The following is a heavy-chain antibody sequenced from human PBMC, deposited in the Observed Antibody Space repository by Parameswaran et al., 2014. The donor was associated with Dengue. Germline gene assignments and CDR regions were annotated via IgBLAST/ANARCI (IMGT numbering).Heavy chain of an antibody. Sequence: RWIRQPPGKGLEWIGEINHSGSTNYNPSLKSRVTISVDTSKNQFSLKLSSVTAADTAVYYCARGPPNFPFDYWGQGTLVTVSS. D-gene: IGHD1-1*01. CDR2: INHSGST. J-gene: IGHJ4*02. CDR3: ARGPPNFPFDY. V-gene: IGHV4-34*01.